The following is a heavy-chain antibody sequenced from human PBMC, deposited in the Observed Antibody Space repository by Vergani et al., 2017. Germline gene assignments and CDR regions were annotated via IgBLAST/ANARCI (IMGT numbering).Heavy chain of an antibody. J-gene: IGHJ6*02. V-gene: IGHV3-15*01. CDR1: GFTFSNAW. D-gene: IGHD3-9*01. CDR2: IKSKTDGGTT. Sequence: EVQLVESGGGLVKPGGSLRLSCAASGFTFSNAWMSWVRQAPGKGLEWVGRIKSKTDGGTTYYADSVKGRFTISRDNSKNTLYLQMNSLRAEDTAVYYCAKEVRRILTGYYARWGRYGMDVWGQGTTVTVSS. CDR3: AKEVRRILTGYYARWGRYGMDV.